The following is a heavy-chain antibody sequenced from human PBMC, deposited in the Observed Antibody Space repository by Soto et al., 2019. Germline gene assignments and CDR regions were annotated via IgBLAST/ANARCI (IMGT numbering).Heavy chain of an antibody. CDR3: ARGYCSGGYYDQHYYYYYMDV. V-gene: IGHV4-34*01. CDR2: INHSGST. D-gene: IGHD3-10*01. CDR1: GGSFSGYY. Sequence: PSETLSLTCAVYGGSFSGYYWSWIRQPPGKGLEWIGEINHSGSTNYNPSLKSRVTISVDTSKNQFSLKLSSVTAADTAVYYCARGYCSGGYYDQHYYYYYMDVWGKGTTVTVSS. J-gene: IGHJ6*03.